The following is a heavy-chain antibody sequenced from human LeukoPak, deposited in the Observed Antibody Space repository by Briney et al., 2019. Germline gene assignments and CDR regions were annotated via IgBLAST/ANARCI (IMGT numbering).Heavy chain of an antibody. J-gene: IGHJ5*02. CDR3: ARWYYDSSAVRWFDP. V-gene: IGHV4-59*01. CDR2: IYYSGST. D-gene: IGHD3-22*01. CDR1: GGSISSYY. Sequence: SETLSLTCTVSGGSISSYYWSWIRQPPGKGLEWIGYIYYSGSTNYNPSLKSRVTISVDTSKNQFSLKLSSVTAADTAVYYCARWYYDSSAVRWFDPWGQGTLVTVSS.